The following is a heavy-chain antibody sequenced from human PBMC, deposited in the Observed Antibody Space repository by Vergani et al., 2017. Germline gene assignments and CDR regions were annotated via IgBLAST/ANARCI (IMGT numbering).Heavy chain of an antibody. J-gene: IGHJ5*02. D-gene: IGHD6-19*01. CDR1: GGSISSSSYY. CDR3: ASDTHSGQRADR. Sequence: QLQLQESGPGLVKPSETLSLTCTVSGGSISSSSYYWGWIRQPPGKGLEWIGSINYSGSTYYNPSLKSRVTISVDTSKNQFSLTLTSVTAADTAVYYCASDTHSGQRADRWGQGILVTVTS. V-gene: IGHV4-39*07. CDR2: INYSGST.